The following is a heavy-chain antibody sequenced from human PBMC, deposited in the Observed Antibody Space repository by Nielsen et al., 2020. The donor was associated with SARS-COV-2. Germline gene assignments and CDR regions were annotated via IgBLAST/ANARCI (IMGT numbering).Heavy chain of an antibody. CDR2: ISSSSSYI. CDR1: GFTFSSYS. CDR3: ARGRDTTTNSYLDV. V-gene: IGHV3-21*01. J-gene: IGHJ6*02. D-gene: IGHD4-17*01. Sequence: GGSLRLSCAASGFTFSSYSMNWVRQAPGKGLEWVSSISSSSSYIYYADSVKGRFTISRDNAKNSLYLQMNSLRAEDTAVYYCARGRDTTTNSYLDVWGQGTTVTVSS.